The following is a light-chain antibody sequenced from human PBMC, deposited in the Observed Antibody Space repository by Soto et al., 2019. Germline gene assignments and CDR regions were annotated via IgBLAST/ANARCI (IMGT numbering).Light chain of an antibody. CDR3: QQRSNWLT. J-gene: IGKJ4*01. CDR2: GAS. V-gene: IGKV3-11*01. Sequence: IVMTQSPGTLSVSPGERATLSCRASQSVGSNLAWYQQNPGQAPRLLIYGASNRATGIPARFSGSGSGTDFTLTISSLEPEDFAVYYCQQRSNWLTFGGGTKVDIK. CDR1: QSVGSN.